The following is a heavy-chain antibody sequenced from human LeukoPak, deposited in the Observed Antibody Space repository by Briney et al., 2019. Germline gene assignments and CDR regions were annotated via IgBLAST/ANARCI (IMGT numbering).Heavy chain of an antibody. D-gene: IGHD3-3*01. Sequence: GGSLRLSCAASGFTFSFYWMTWVRQAPGKGLEWVANIKEDGTEKYYVDSVKGRFTISRDNAKNSLYLQMNSLRAEDTAVYYCARVESSITIFGVVTLGAFDIWGQGTMVTVSS. V-gene: IGHV3-7*01. CDR3: ARVESSITIFGVVTLGAFDI. CDR2: IKEDGTEK. CDR1: GFTFSFYW. J-gene: IGHJ3*02.